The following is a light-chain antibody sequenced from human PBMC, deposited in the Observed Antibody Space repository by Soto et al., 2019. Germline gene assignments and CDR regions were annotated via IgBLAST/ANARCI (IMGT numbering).Light chain of an antibody. CDR1: SSNIGPNA. CDR3: AAWDDSLNGLV. J-gene: IGLJ1*01. V-gene: IGLV1-44*01. Sequence: QAVVTQPPSASGTPGQKVTISCSGSSSNIGPNAVNWYQQLPGTAPKLLLYNNNQRPSGVSDRFSGSKSGTSASLAISGPQSDDEADYHCAAWDDSLNGLVFGTGTKLTVL. CDR2: NNN.